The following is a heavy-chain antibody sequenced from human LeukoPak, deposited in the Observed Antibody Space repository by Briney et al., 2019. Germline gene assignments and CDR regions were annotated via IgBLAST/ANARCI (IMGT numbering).Heavy chain of an antibody. D-gene: IGHD6-19*01. CDR1: GFTFSSHG. J-gene: IGHJ4*02. Sequence: PGGSLRLSCAGPGFTFSSHGVHWVRQAPGKGLEWVAVIWHDGSAEFYVDSVQGRFSISRDDSKNTVYLQMDSLRVEDTALYHCARDTTGGWSGYFDYWGQGTLVTVSS. V-gene: IGHV3-33*01. CDR3: ARDTTGGWSGYFDY. CDR2: IWHDGSAE.